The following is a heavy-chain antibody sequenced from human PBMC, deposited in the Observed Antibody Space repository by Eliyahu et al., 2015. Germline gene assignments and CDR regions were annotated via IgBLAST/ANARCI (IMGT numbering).Heavy chain of an antibody. CDR1: GFTLSSYE. V-gene: IGHV3-48*03. CDR3: AREASVTPNFDY. Sequence: EVKLVESGGGLVQPGGSLGLSCAASGFTLSSYEMNWVRQAPGKGLEWISYISSSDSTIYYADSVKGRFTLSRDNAKNSLYLQMNSLRAEDTAVYYCAREASVTPNFDYWGQGTLVTVSS. CDR2: ISSSDSTI. D-gene: IGHD4-17*01. J-gene: IGHJ4*02.